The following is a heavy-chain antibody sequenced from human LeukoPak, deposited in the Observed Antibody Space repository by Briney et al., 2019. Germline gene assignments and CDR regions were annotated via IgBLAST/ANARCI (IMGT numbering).Heavy chain of an antibody. Sequence: GGSLRLSCAASGFTFSSYAMSWVRQAPGKGLEWVSAISGSGGSTYYADSVKGRFTISRDNSKNTLYLQMNSLRAEDTAVYYCAKDPLSPRGIAVAAPFDYWGQGTLVTVSS. J-gene: IGHJ4*02. CDR1: GFTFSSYA. CDR2: ISGSGGST. D-gene: IGHD6-19*01. CDR3: AKDPLSPRGIAVAAPFDY. V-gene: IGHV3-23*01.